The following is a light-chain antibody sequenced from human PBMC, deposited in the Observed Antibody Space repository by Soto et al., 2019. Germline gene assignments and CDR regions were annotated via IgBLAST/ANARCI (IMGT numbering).Light chain of an antibody. CDR1: QDIGNG. Sequence: IQMTQSPSSLYASVGDRVTITCRASQDIGNGLGWYQQRPGQAPNLLIYVASTLQSGVPSRFSGSGSGTDFTLTISRLQSEDFATYYCQQYYEFPLTFGGGTRLEI. V-gene: IGKV1-6*02. CDR2: VAS. CDR3: QQYYEFPLT. J-gene: IGKJ5*01.